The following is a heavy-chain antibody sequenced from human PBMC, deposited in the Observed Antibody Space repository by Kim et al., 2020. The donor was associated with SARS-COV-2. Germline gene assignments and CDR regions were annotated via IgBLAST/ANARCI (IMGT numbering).Heavy chain of an antibody. CDR1: GFTFSSYA. CDR3: QGVDTAMVRVY. J-gene: IGHJ4*02. CDR2: ISSNGGST. V-gene: IGHV3-64D*09. Sequence: GGSLRLSCSASGFTFSSYAMHWVRQAPGKGLEYVSAISSNGGSTYYADSVKGRFTISRDNSKNTLYLQMSSLRAEDTAVYYCQGVDTAMVRVYWGQGTLVTVSS. D-gene: IGHD5-18*01.